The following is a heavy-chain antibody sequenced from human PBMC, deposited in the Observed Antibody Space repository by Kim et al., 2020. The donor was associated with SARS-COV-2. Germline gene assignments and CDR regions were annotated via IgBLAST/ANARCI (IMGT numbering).Heavy chain of an antibody. D-gene: IGHD1-26*01. CDR3: ARPTGSFDY. J-gene: IGHJ4*02. Sequence: SPYYNPSLKSRVTISVDASKNQFSLKLSSVTAADTAVYYCARPTGSFDYWGQGTLVTVSS. CDR2: SP. V-gene: IGHV4-39*01.